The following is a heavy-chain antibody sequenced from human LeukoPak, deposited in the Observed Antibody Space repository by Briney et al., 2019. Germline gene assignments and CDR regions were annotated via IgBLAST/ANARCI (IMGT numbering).Heavy chain of an antibody. Sequence: GGSLRLSCAASGFTVSSNYMSWVRQAPGRGLDWVSFIYSGGSTYYADSVKGRFTISRDNSKNTLYLQMNSLSAEDTAVYYCARTYSSSWPNEDYWGQGTLVTVSS. V-gene: IGHV3-53*01. CDR2: IYSGGST. CDR3: ARTYSSSWPNEDY. J-gene: IGHJ4*02. CDR1: GFTVSSNY. D-gene: IGHD6-13*01.